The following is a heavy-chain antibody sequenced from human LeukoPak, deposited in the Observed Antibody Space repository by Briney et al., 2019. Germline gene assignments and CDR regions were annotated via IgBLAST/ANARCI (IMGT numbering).Heavy chain of an antibody. D-gene: IGHD1-26*01. J-gene: IGHJ4*02. V-gene: IGHV4-59*01. Sequence: SETLSLTCTVSGGSISSYYWSWIRQPPGKGLEWIGYIYYSGSTNYNPSLKGRVPISVDPSKNQFSLKLSSVTAADPAVYYCARAEWEPVHFDYWGQGTLVTVSS. CDR1: GGSISSYY. CDR2: IYYSGST. CDR3: ARAEWEPVHFDY.